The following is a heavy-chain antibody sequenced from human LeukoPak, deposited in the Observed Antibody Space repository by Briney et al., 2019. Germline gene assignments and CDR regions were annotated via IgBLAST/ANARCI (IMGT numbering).Heavy chain of an antibody. CDR2: ISGSGGST. CDR1: GFTFSSYA. V-gene: IGHV3-74*01. J-gene: IGHJ3*02. CDR3: ARDLWDYYDSSDPGMDI. D-gene: IGHD3-22*01. Sequence: GGSLRLSCAASGFTFSSYAMHWVRQAPGKGLEWVSAISGSGGSTSYADSVKGRFTISRDNAKNTLYLQMNSLRAEDTAVYYCARDLWDYYDSSDPGMDIWGQGTMVTVSS.